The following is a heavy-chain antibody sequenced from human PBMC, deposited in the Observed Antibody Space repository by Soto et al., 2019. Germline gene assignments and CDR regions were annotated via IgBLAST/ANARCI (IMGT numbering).Heavy chain of an antibody. Sequence: QVQLVQSGAEVKKPGSSVKVSCKASGGTFSSYAISWVRQAPGQGLEWMGGIIPICGTANYAQKFQGRVTITADESTSTAYMELSSLRSEDTAVYYCARSSWMDKPTWYAFDIWGQGTMVTVSS. D-gene: IGHD5-12*01. V-gene: IGHV1-69*01. CDR2: IIPICGTA. J-gene: IGHJ3*02. CDR1: GGTFSSYA. CDR3: ARSSWMDKPTWYAFDI.